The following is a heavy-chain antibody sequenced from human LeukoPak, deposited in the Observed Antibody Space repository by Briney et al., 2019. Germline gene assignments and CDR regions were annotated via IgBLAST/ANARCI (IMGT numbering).Heavy chain of an antibody. J-gene: IGHJ6*02. CDR1: GFTFSIYS. D-gene: IGHD5-18*01. V-gene: IGHV3-21*01. CDR3: ARDLRGYRYGGYPYFYGMDV. CDR2: ISSSSSYI. Sequence: GGSLRLSCAASGFTFSIYSMNWVRQAPGKGLEWVSSISSSSSYIYYADSVRGRFTMSRDNAKKSLYLQMSSLRAGDTAVYYCARDLRGYRYGGYPYFYGMDVWGQGTTGTVSS.